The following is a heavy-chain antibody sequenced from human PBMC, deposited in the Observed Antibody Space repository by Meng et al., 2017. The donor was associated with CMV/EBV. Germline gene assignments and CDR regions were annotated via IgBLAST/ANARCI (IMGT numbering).Heavy chain of an antibody. V-gene: IGHV3-21*01. CDR1: GFTFSSYS. CDR3: ARDRIAARIYYGLDV. CDR2: IISSSSYI. J-gene: IGHJ6*02. Sequence: EGSLRLSFAASGFTFSSYSMNWVRQAPGKGLEWVSSIISSSSYIYYADSVKGRFTISRDNAKNSLYLQMNSLRAEDTAVYYCARDRIAARIYYGLDVWGQGTTVTVSS. D-gene: IGHD6-6*01.